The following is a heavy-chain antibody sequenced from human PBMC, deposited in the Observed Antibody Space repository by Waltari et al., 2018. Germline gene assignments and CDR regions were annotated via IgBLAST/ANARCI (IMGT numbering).Heavy chain of an antibody. CDR1: GGSISSSSYY. CDR2: IYYSGST. D-gene: IGHD4-17*01. V-gene: IGHV4-39*01. Sequence: QLQLQESGPGLVKPSETLSLTCTVSGGSISSSSYYWGWIRQPPGKGLEWIGSIYYSGSTYYNPSLKSRVTISVDTSKNQFSLKLSSVTAADTAVYYCARLGYDYGDPLYFDYWGQGTLVTVSS. CDR3: ARLGYDYGDPLYFDY. J-gene: IGHJ4*02.